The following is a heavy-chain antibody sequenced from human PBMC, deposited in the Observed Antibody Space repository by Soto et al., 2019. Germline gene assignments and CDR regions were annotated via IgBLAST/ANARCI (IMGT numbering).Heavy chain of an antibody. J-gene: IGHJ1*01. D-gene: IGHD2-15*01. Sequence: ASVKVSCTDSGYTFTSYGISWVRQAPRQGLEWMGWISAYNGNTNYAQKLQGRVTMTTDTSTSTAYMELRSLRSDDTAVYYCARARAFYCSGGSCYSAEYFQHWGQGTLVTVSS. CDR1: GYTFTSYG. CDR3: ARARAFYCSGGSCYSAEYFQH. V-gene: IGHV1-18*01. CDR2: ISAYNGNT.